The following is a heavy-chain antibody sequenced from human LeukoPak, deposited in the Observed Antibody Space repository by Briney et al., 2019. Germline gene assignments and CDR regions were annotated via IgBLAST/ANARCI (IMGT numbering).Heavy chain of an antibody. V-gene: IGHV1-2*02. Sequence: GASVKVSCKASGYTFTGYYMHWVRQAPGQGLEWMGWISPDSGGTNYAQKFQGRVTTTRDTSISTAYMELSRLRSDDTAIYYCARDFLSDSSDYYYVWFDPWGQGTLVTVSS. J-gene: IGHJ5*02. D-gene: IGHD3-22*01. CDR3: ARDFLSDSSDYYYVWFDP. CDR1: GYTFTGYY. CDR2: ISPDSGGT.